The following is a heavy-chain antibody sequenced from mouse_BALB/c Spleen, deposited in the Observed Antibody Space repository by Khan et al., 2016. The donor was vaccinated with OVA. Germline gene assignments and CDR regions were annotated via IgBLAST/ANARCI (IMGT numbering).Heavy chain of an antibody. V-gene: IGHV1-77*01. D-gene: IGHD1-2*01. CDR3: ASSNNFGYTFAY. CDR2: ISPGRGDT. Sequence: QVQLQQSGAELARPGASVKLSCKASGYTFTDYYIHWVKQRPGQGLEWIGEISPGRGDTYYNEKFKGKATLTADKSSSTAYMKLSSLTSESSAAYSCASSNNFGYTFAYWGQGTLVTVSA. J-gene: IGHJ3*01. CDR1: GYTFTDYY.